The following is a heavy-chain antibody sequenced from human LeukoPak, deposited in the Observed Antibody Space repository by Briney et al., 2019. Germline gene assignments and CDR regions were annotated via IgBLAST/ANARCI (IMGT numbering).Heavy chain of an antibody. CDR2: INPNSGGT. V-gene: IGHV1-2*06. CDR3: AAYDSSGYYYARGSLDY. J-gene: IGHJ4*02. Sequence: ASVKDSCKASGGTFSSYAISWVRQAPGQGLEWMGRINPNSGGTNYAQKFQGRVTMTRDTSISTAYMELSRLRSDDTAVYYCAAYDSSGYYYARGSLDYWGQGTLVTVSS. CDR1: GGTFSSYA. D-gene: IGHD3-22*01.